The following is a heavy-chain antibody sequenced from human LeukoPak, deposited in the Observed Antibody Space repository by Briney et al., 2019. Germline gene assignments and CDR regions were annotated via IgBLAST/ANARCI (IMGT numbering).Heavy chain of an antibody. CDR3: ARDVGYSSSSGAFEY. J-gene: IGHJ4*02. D-gene: IGHD6-6*01. CDR1: GGSFSGYY. Sequence: SETLSLTCAVYGGSFSGYYWSWIRQPPGKGLEWIGEINHSGSTNYNPSLKSRVTISVDTSKNQFSLKLSSVTAADTAVYYCARDVGYSSSSGAFEYWGQGTLVTVSS. CDR2: INHSGST. V-gene: IGHV4-34*01.